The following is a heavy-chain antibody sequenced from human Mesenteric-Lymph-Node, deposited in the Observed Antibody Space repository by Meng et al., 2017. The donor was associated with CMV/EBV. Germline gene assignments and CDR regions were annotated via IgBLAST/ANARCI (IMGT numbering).Heavy chain of an antibody. CDR1: GGSIRSRSYY. CDR2: IYYSGST. D-gene: IGHD3-10*01. J-gene: IGHJ5*02. CDR3: ARPHYYGSGSSPWFDP. Sequence: QLQLQESGPGLVKPSETLSLTRTVAGGSIRSRSYYWGWIRQPPGKGLEWMGSIYYSGSTYYNPSLKSRVTISVDTSKNQFSLKLSSVTAADTAVYYCARPHYYGSGSSPWFDPWGQGTLVTVSS. V-gene: IGHV4-39*01.